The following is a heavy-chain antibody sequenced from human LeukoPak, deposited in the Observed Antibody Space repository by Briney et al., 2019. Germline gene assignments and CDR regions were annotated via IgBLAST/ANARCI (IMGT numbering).Heavy chain of an antibody. J-gene: IGHJ4*02. D-gene: IGHD4-17*01. CDR1: GFTFSSYS. Sequence: GGSLRLSCAASGFTFSSYSMNWVRQAPGKGLEWVSYISSSSSTIYYADSVKGRFTISRDNAKNSLYLQMNSLRDEDTAVYYCARDPLNDYGDYGVDYWGQGTLVTVSS. V-gene: IGHV3-48*02. CDR2: ISSSSSTI. CDR3: ARDPLNDYGDYGVDY.